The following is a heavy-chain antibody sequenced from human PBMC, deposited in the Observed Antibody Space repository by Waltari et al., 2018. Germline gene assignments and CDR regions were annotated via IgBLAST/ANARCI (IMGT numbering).Heavy chain of an antibody. Sequence: QVQLQESGPGLVKPSQTLSLTCTVSGGSISSGGYYWSWIRQHPGKGREWIGYLYYSGRTYYNPSLKSRVTISVDTSKNQFSLKLSSVTAADTAVYYCARDGLYYYDSSGYPTVAFDIWVQGTMVTVSS. CDR3: ARDGLYYYDSSGYPTVAFDI. D-gene: IGHD3-22*01. CDR1: GGSISSGGYY. J-gene: IGHJ3*02. CDR2: LYYSGRT. V-gene: IGHV4-31*03.